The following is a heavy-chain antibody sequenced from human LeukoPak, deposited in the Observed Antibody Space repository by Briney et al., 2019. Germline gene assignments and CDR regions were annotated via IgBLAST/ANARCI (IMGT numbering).Heavy chain of an antibody. V-gene: IGHV3-7*01. CDR3: ARDIGFDY. Sequence: GGSLRLSCAASGFIFSSYWMSWVRQAPGKGLEWVANIKQDGSEKYYVDSVKGRFTISRDNAKNSLYLQMNSLRAEDTAVYYCARDIGFDYWGQGTLVTVSS. CDR2: IKQDGSEK. CDR1: GFIFSSYW. J-gene: IGHJ4*02. D-gene: IGHD1-26*01.